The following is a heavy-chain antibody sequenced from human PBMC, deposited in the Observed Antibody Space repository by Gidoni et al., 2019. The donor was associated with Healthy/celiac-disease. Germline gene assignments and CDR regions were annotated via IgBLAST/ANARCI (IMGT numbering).Heavy chain of an antibody. J-gene: IGHJ6*03. CDR3: ARIAVADEFDYYYYYYYMDV. CDR1: GFTFSSYE. D-gene: IGHD6-19*01. CDR2: ISSSGSTI. Sequence: EVQLVESGGGLVQPGGSLRLSCAASGFTFSSYEMTWVRQAPGKGLEWVSYISSSGSTIYYADSVKGRFTISRDNAKNSLYLQMNSLRAEDTAVYYCARIAVADEFDYYYYYYYMDVWGKGTTVTVSS. V-gene: IGHV3-48*03.